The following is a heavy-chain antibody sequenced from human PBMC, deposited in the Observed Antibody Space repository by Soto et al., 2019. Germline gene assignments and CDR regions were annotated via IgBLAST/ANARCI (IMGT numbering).Heavy chain of an antibody. CDR1: GYTFTSYD. J-gene: IGHJ6*02. D-gene: IGHD6-13*01. CDR2: MNPNSGNT. V-gene: IGHV1-8*01. CDR3: ATVADXSIWYVSWTRYYYGMDV. Sequence: ASVKASCKASGYTFTSYDINWVRQATGQGLEWMGWMNPNSGNTGYAQKFQGRVTMTRNTSISTAYMGLSSLRSEDTAVYYCATVADXSIWYVSWTRYYYGMDVWGQGTTVTVSS.